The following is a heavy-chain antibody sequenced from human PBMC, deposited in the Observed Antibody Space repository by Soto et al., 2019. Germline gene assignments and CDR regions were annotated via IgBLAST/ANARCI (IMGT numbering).Heavy chain of an antibody. CDR3: AKNRSVVVVAATPPPYYYYYGMDV. Sequence: GGSLRLSCAASGFTFSRYAMSWVRQAPEKGLEWESAINGSGGSTYYEDSVKGRCTISRDNSKNTLYLQMNSLRAEDTAVYYCAKNRSVVVVAATPPPYYYYYGMDVWGQGTTVTVSS. D-gene: IGHD2-15*01. V-gene: IGHV3-23*01. J-gene: IGHJ6*02. CDR1: GFTFSRYA. CDR2: INGSGGST.